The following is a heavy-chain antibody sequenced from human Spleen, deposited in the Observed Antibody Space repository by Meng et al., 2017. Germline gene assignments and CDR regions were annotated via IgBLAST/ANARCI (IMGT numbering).Heavy chain of an antibody. D-gene: IGHD3-22*01. Sequence: QVQLPESGPGLVRPSETLSLTCTVSGGSVSSGSYYWSWIRQPPGKGLEWIGYIYYSGSTNYNPSLKSRVTISVDTSKNQFSLKLSSVTAADTAVYYCARGRYYYDSSGFDYWGQGTLVTVSS. V-gene: IGHV4-61*01. CDR1: GGSVSSGSYY. J-gene: IGHJ4*02. CDR3: ARGRYYYDSSGFDY. CDR2: IYYSGST.